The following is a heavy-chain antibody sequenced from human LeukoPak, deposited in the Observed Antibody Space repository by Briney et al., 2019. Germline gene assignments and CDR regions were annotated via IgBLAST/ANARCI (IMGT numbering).Heavy chain of an antibody. CDR2: SNAGNGNT. D-gene: IGHD1-1*01. V-gene: IGHV1-3*02. J-gene: IGHJ4*02. CDR1: GYTFTSYA. CDR3: ASSEPNDWNEATLDY. Sequence: ASVKVSCKASGYTFTSYAMHWVRQAPGQRLEWMGWSNAGNGNTKYSQEFQGRVTITRDTSASTAYMELSSLRSEDTAVYYCASSEPNDWNEATLDYWGQGTLVTVSS.